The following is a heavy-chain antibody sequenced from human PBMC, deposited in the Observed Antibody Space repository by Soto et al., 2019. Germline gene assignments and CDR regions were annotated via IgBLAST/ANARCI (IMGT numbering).Heavy chain of an antibody. CDR2: IYPGDSDT. J-gene: IGHJ4*02. V-gene: IGHV5-51*01. D-gene: IGHD3-10*01. Sequence: RGESLKISCETSGYSFTSHWIGWVRQMPGNGLEWMGIIYPGDSDTRYSPSFQGQVTISADKSINTAYLQWTDLKATDTAMYYCARNAYNGNSVDYWGQGTLVTV. CDR3: ARNAYNGNSVDY. CDR1: GYSFTSHW.